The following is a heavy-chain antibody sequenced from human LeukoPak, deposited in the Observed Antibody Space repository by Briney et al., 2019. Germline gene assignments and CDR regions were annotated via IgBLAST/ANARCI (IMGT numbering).Heavy chain of an antibody. CDR2: MNPVSGDT. CDR1: GYTFTTYD. CDR3: ARRFSYAADSDY. D-gene: IGHD2-2*01. Sequence: GASVKVSCKASGYTFTTYDINWVRQATGQGLEWMGWMNPVSGDTAYAQKFQGRVTLSRNTSTDTAYMELSSLRSEDTAIYFCARRFSYAADSDYWGQGTLVTVSS. J-gene: IGHJ4*02. V-gene: IGHV1-8*01.